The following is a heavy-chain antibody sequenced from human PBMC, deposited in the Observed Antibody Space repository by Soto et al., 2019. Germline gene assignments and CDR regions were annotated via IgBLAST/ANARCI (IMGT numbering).Heavy chain of an antibody. V-gene: IGHV3-33*01. CDR3: AREVEEVGGLDI. Sequence: QVQLVESGGGVVQPGRSLRLSCAASGFTFSSYGMHWVRQAPGKGLEWVAVIWYDGSNKYYADSVKGRFTISRDNSKNTLYQQMNSLRAEDTAVYYCAREVEEVGGLDIWGQGTMVTVSS. CDR1: GFTFSSYG. J-gene: IGHJ3*02. CDR2: IWYDGSNK. D-gene: IGHD1-26*01.